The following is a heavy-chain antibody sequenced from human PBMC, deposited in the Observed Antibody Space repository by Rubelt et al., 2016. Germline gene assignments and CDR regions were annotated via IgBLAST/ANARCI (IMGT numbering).Heavy chain of an antibody. D-gene: IGHD3-9*01. Sequence: QVQLQESGPGLVKPSETLSLTCTVSGYSISSGYYWGWIRQPPGKGLEWIGSIYHSGSTYYNPSLKSRVTISVDTSKNQFSLKLSSVTAADTAVYYCALFPTGYLFFDYWGQGTLVTVSS. J-gene: IGHJ4*02. CDR1: GYSISSGYY. CDR2: IYHSGST. CDR3: ALFPTGYLFFDY. V-gene: IGHV4-38-2*02.